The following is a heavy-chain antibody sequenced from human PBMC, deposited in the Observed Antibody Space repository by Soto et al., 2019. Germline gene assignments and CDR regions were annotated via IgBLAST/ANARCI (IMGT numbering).Heavy chain of an antibody. CDR2: IKQDGSEK. V-gene: IGHV3-7*01. CDR3: ARDPGVFQHAFDI. D-gene: IGHD3-10*01. CDR1: GFTFSSYW. Sequence: GGSLRLSCAASGFTFSSYWMSWVRQAPGKGLEWVANIKQDGSEKYYVDSVKGRFTISRDNAKNSLYLQMNSLRAEDTAVYYCARDPGVFQHAFDIWGQGTMVTVSS. J-gene: IGHJ3*02.